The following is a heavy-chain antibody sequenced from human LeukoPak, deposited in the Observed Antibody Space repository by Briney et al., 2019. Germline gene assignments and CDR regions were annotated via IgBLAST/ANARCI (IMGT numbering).Heavy chain of an antibody. V-gene: IGHV3-48*04. J-gene: IGHJ4*02. CDR2: ISSSGSTI. Sequence: GGSLRLSCAASGSTFSSYSMSWIRQAPGKGLEWVSYISSSGSTIYYADSVKGRFTISRDNAKNSLYLQMNSLRAEDTAVYYCARGRGQYYFDYWGQGTLVTVSS. CDR3: ARGRGQYYFDY. D-gene: IGHD6-19*01. CDR1: GSTFSSYS.